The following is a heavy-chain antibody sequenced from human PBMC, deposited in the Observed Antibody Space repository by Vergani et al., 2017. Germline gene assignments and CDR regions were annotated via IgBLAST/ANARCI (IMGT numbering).Heavy chain of an antibody. CDR1: GFTFSSYW. Sequence: EVQLVESGGGLVQPGGSLRLSCAASGFTFSSYWMSWVRQAPGKGLEWVANIKQDGSEKYYVESVKGRFTISIYNAKNSLYLQMNSLRAEDTAVYYCARDSLYYDILTGYFPNWFDPWGQGTLVTVSS. D-gene: IGHD3-9*01. V-gene: IGHV3-7*01. CDR2: IKQDGSEK. J-gene: IGHJ5*02. CDR3: ARDSLYYDILTGYFPNWFDP.